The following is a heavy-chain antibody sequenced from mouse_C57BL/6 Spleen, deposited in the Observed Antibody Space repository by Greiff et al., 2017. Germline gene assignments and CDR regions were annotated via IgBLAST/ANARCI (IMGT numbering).Heavy chain of an antibody. CDR2: INPNNGGT. V-gene: IGHV1-22*01. CDR3: ARGGLPTSAWFAY. J-gene: IGHJ3*01. Sequence: VQLQQSGPELVKPGASVKMSCKASGYTFTDYNMHWVKQSHGKSLEWIGYINPNNGGTSYNQKFKGKATLTVNKSSSTAYMELRSLTSEASAVYYCARGGLPTSAWFAYWGQGTLVTVSA. D-gene: IGHD1-1*01. CDR1: GYTFTDYN.